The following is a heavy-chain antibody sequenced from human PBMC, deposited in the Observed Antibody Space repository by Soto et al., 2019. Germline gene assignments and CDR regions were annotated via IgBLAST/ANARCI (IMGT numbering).Heavy chain of an antibody. CDR1: GFTFSSYG. Sequence: GGSLRLSCAASGFTFSSYGMHWVRQAPGKGLEWVAVIWYDGSNKYYADSVKGRFTISRDNSKNTLYLQMNSLRAEDTAVYYCARVGEVGATTFWAFDIWGQGTMVTVSS. J-gene: IGHJ3*02. CDR3: ARVGEVGATTFWAFDI. V-gene: IGHV3-33*01. D-gene: IGHD1-26*01. CDR2: IWYDGSNK.